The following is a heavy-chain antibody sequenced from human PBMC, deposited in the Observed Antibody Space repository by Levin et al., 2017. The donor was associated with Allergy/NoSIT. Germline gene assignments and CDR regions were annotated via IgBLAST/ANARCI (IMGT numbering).Heavy chain of an antibody. CDR3: ARYASGSYHFDY. CDR1: EFTFSSYW. CDR2: IKQDGSEK. D-gene: IGHD3-10*01. J-gene: IGHJ4*02. V-gene: IGHV3-7*01. Sequence: GESLKISCAASEFTFSSYWMSWVRQAPAKGLEWVAKIKQDGSEKKYVDSVKGRFTISRDNAESSLYLQMNSLRAEDTAVYYCARYASGSYHFDYWGQGTLVTVSS.